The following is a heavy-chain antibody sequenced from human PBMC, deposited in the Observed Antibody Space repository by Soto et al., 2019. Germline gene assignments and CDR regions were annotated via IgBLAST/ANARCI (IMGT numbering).Heavy chain of an antibody. CDR3: ARSDDFWSGYYPGY. CDR2: IKQDGSEK. D-gene: IGHD3-3*01. CDR1: GFTFSSYW. V-gene: IGHV3-7*01. Sequence: GGSLRLSCAASGFTFSSYWMSWVRQAPGKGLEWVANIKQDGSEKYYVDSVKGRFTISRDNAKNSLYLQMNSLRAEDTAVYYCARSDDFWSGYYPGYWGQGTLVTVSS. J-gene: IGHJ4*02.